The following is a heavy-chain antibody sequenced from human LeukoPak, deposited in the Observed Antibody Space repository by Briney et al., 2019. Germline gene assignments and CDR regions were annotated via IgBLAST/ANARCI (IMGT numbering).Heavy chain of an antibody. Sequence: SETLSLTCAVYGGSFSGYYWSWIRQPPGKGLEWIGEINHSGSTNYNPSLKSRVTISVDTSKNQFSLKLSSVTAADTAVYYCARSWRYSGYDTLRPIDYWGQGTLVTFSS. CDR2: INHSGST. D-gene: IGHD5-12*01. J-gene: IGHJ4*02. V-gene: IGHV4-34*01. CDR1: GGSFSGYY. CDR3: ARSWRYSGYDTLRPIDY.